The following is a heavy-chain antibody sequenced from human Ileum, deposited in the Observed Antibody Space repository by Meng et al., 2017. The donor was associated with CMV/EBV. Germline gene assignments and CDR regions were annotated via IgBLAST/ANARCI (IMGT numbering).Heavy chain of an antibody. D-gene: IGHD3-9*01. CDR2: IKTDGSST. CDR1: FPFRNHW. V-gene: IGHV3-74*01. Sequence: FPFRNHWMHWVRQAPGKGLVWVSRIKTDGSSTSYADSVKGRFTISRDNAKNTLYLQMDSLRDEDTAVYYCTRDFNRDTYGYTGYALDYWGRGTLVTVSS. CDR3: TRDFNRDTYGYTGYALDY. J-gene: IGHJ4*02.